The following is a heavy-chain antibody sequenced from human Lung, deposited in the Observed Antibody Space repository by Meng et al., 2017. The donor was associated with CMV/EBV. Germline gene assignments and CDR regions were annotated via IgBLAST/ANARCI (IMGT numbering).Heavy chain of an antibody. Sequence: GEXXTISCAASGFTFSSSAMSWVRQAPGKGLEWVSAITASGGSTYHADSVRGRFTISRDNSKNTLYLQLNSLRVEDTAVYYCAKAFSSSWYREYYDYRGQGTLVTVSS. CDR3: AKAFSSSWYREYYDY. CDR2: ITASGGST. CDR1: GFTFSSSA. D-gene: IGHD6-13*01. V-gene: IGHV3-23*01. J-gene: IGHJ4*02.